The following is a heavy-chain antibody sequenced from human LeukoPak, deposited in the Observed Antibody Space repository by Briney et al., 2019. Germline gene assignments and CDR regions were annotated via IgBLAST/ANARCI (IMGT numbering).Heavy chain of an antibody. CDR3: ARGYDFWSGYYTGNWFDR. V-gene: IGHV1-69*13. CDR2: IIPIFGTA. D-gene: IGHD3-3*01. CDR1: GGTFISYA. J-gene: IGHJ5*02. Sequence: ASVKVSCKASGGTFISYAISWVRQAPGQGLEWMGGIIPIFGTANYAQKFQGRVTITADESTSTAYMELSSLRSEDTAVYYCARGYDFWSGYYTGNWFDRWGQGTLVTVSS.